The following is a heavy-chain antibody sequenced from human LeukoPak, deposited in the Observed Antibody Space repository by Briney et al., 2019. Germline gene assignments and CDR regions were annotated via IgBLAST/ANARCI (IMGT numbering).Heavy chain of an antibody. CDR1: GFTFVYSA. J-gene: IGHJ4*02. V-gene: IGHV3-23*01. D-gene: IGHD3-22*01. CDR2: INTGDIT. Sequence: PGGSLRLSCAASGFTFVYSAMTWVRQAPEKGLEWVSTINTGDITFYANSVKGRFTISRDNSKNALFLQMNSLRAEDTAIYYCVKGGFTYYDDWGQGTLVTASS. CDR3: VKGGFTYYDD.